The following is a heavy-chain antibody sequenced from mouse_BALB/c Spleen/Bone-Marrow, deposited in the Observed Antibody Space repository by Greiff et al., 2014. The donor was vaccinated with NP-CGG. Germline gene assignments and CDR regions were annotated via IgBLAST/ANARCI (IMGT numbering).Heavy chain of an antibody. J-gene: IGHJ2*01. CDR2: ISSGSSTV. D-gene: IGHD1-1*01. V-gene: IGHV5-17*02. Sequence: DVKLVESGGGLVQPGGSRKLSCAASGFTFSSFGMHWVRQAPEKGLEWVAYISSGSSTVYYADKVMGRFTISRDNPKNTLFLQMTSLRSEDTAMYYCARSGSSSGYFDYWGQGTTLTFSS. CDR1: GFTFSSFG. CDR3: ARSGSSSGYFDY.